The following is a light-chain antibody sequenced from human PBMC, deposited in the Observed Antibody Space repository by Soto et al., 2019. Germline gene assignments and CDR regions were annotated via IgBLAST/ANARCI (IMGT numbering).Light chain of an antibody. CDR2: DTS. CDR3: LLAYNDAWV. CDR1: TGGVTSGHY. J-gene: IGLJ2*01. V-gene: IGLV7-46*01. Sequence: QAEVTQEPSLTVSPGGTVTLTCGSSTGGVTSGHYPHWFQKKPGQAPRTLIHDTSNKHSWTPARFSGSLLGGKAALTLSGAQPEDEAEYSCLLAYNDAWVFGGGTKVTVL.